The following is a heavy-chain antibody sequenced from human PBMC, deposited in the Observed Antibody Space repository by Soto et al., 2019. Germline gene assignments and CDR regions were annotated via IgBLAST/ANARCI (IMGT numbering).Heavy chain of an antibody. D-gene: IGHD3-22*01. CDR2: IVVGSGNT. J-gene: IGHJ4*02. V-gene: IGHV1-58*01. CDR1: GFTFTSSA. CDR3: AAGTLSGFDFDY. Sequence: GASVKVSCKASGFTFTSSAVQWVRQARGQRLEWIGWIVVGSGNTNYAQKFQERVTITRDMSTSTAYMELSSLRSEDTAVYYCAAGTLSGFDFDYWGQGTLVTVSS.